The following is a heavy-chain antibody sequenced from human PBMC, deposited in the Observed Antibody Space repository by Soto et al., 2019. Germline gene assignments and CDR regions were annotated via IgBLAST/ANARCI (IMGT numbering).Heavy chain of an antibody. D-gene: IGHD3-3*01. CDR1: GYTFTSYG. Sequence: EASVKVSCKASGYTFTSYGISWVRQAPGQGLEWMGWISAYNGNTNYAQKLQGRVTMTTDTSTSTAYMELRSLRSDDTAVYYCARSSLYYDFWSGYYFPFGYWGQGTLVTVSS. J-gene: IGHJ4*02. CDR3: ARSSLYYDFWSGYYFPFGY. CDR2: ISAYNGNT. V-gene: IGHV1-18*04.